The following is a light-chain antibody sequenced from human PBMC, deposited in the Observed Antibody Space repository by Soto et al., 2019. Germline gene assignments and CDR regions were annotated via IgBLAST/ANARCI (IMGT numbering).Light chain of an antibody. CDR2: GAS. CDR3: QQYGATPWT. V-gene: IGKV3-20*01. J-gene: IGKJ1*01. CDR1: QSLSSGY. Sequence: IVLTQSPGTLSLSPGESATLSCRASQSLSSGYLAWYQQRPGQAPRLLIYGASSRPIGIPDRFSGSASGTDFALPISRLEPEEFAMYYCQQYGATPWTFGQGTKVEVK.